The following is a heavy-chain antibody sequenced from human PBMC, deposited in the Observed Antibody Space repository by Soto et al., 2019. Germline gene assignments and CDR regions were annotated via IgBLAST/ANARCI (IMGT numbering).Heavy chain of an antibody. CDR1: GYTFTGYY. V-gene: IGHV1-2*04. Sequence: QVQLVQSGAEVKKPGASVKVSCKASGYTFTGYYMHWVRQAPGQGLEWMGWINPNSGGTNYAQKFQGWVTMTRDTSISTAYMELSRLRSDDTAVYYCARGNHSSGWYTVIDYWGQGTLVTVSS. CDR2: INPNSGGT. CDR3: ARGNHSSGWYTVIDY. J-gene: IGHJ4*02. D-gene: IGHD6-19*01.